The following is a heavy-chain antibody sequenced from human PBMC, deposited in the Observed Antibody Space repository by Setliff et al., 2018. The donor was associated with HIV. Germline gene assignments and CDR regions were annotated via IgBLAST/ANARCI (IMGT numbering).Heavy chain of an antibody. CDR1: GDSITGHW. CDR3: ARYKCINFACVGFDI. J-gene: IGHJ3*02. D-gene: IGHD3-9*01. Sequence: SETLSLTCTVSGDSITGHWWSWIRQPPGKGLEWTGSIHYSGITHYNPSLKSRLTMSVDTSKNQVSLKLTSVTAADTAVYYCARYKCINFACVGFDIWGQGTVVTVSS. CDR2: IHYSGIT. V-gene: IGHV4-59*11.